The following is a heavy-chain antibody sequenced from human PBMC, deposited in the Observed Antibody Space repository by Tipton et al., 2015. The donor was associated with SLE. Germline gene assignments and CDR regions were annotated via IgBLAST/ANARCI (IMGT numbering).Heavy chain of an antibody. D-gene: IGHD3-22*01. J-gene: IGHJ4*02. Sequence: TLSLTCTVSGGSITNYHWSWIRQPPGKGLEWIGYVYYSGTSYCIPSLKSRVTISVDTSKNQFPLRLSSVTAADTAVYYCARGRVSSTYYRHVNLDFWGQGTLVTVSS. CDR3: ARGRVSSTYYRHVNLDF. CDR1: GGSITNYH. V-gene: IGHV4-59*12. CDR2: VYYSGTS.